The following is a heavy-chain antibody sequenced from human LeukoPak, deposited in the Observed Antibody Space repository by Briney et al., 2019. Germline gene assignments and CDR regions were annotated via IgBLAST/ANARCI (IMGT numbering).Heavy chain of an antibody. J-gene: IGHJ4*02. CDR3: ARAGVVVAATIVPYFDY. CDR2: IKQDGSEK. CDR1: GFTFSNYW. V-gene: IGHV3-7*03. Sequence: GGSLRLSCAASGFTFSNYWMSWVRQAPGKGLEWVAYIKQDGSEKYYVDSVKGRFTISRDNAKNSLYLQMNSLRAEDTALYHCARAGVVVAATIVPYFDYWGQGTLVTVSS. D-gene: IGHD2-15*01.